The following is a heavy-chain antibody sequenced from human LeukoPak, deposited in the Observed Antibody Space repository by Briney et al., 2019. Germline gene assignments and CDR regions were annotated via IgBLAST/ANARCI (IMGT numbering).Heavy chain of an antibody. CDR2: ISAYNGNT. CDR1: GYTFTSYG. J-gene: IGHJ6*02. Sequence: PEASVKVSCKASGYTFTSYGISWVRQAPGQGLEWMGWISAYNGNTDYAQKLQGRVTMTTDTSTSTAYMELRSLRSDDTAVYYCARERFAEGARWYYYGMDVWGQGTTVTVSS. D-gene: IGHD1-26*01. V-gene: IGHV1-18*01. CDR3: ARERFAEGARWYYYGMDV.